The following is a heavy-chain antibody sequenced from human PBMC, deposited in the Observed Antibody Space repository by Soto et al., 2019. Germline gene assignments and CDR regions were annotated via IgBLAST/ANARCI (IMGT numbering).Heavy chain of an antibody. Sequence: SVKVSCKASGYSFTDYHIHWVRLAPGQGLEWLGRINPKSGGTSTAQKFQGSVTMTTDTSISTASMELTRLTSDDTAIYYCARGDSTDCSNGVCSFFYNHDMDVWGQGTTVTVSS. V-gene: IGHV1-2*04. CDR2: INPKSGGT. J-gene: IGHJ6*02. CDR1: GYSFTDYH. D-gene: IGHD2-8*01. CDR3: ARGDSTDCSNGVCSFFYNHDMDV.